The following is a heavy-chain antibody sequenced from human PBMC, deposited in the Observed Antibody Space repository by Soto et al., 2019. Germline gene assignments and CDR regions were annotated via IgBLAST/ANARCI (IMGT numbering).Heavy chain of an antibody. CDR3: SRFLWNGVRFDY. J-gene: IGHJ4*02. CDR1: GFTFSSYA. Sequence: GGSLRLSCAASGFTFSSYAMIWVRQGPGKGLEWVSSITATTGSTSYADSVKGRFTISRDNSKNTLYLQMNSLRAEDTAVYYCSRFLWNGVRFDYWGQGTLVTVSS. CDR2: ITATTGST. D-gene: IGHD3-3*01. V-gene: IGHV3-23*01.